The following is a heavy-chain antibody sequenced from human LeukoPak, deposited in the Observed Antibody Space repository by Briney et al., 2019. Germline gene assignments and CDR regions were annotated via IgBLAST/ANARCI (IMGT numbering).Heavy chain of an antibody. Sequence: GGSLRLSCVASGITFSNFAMNWVRQAPGKGLEWVAMISYDGNSKQYADLVKGRFTISRDNSKNTLYLQMNSLRTEDTAVYHCAKDLNGSGWYNYFDPWGQGALVTVSS. V-gene: IGHV3-30*18. CDR3: AKDLNGSGWYNYFDP. CDR1: GITFSNFA. CDR2: ISYDGNSK. D-gene: IGHD6-19*01. J-gene: IGHJ5*02.